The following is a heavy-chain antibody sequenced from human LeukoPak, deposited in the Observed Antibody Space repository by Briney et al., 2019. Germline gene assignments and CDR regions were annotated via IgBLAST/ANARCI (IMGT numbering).Heavy chain of an antibody. J-gene: IGHJ6*02. CDR3: ARGPDIVVVPAAPPDYYYGMDV. D-gene: IGHD2-2*01. Sequence: SETLSLTCAVYGASFSGYYWSWIRQPPGKGLEWIGEINHSGSTNYNPSLKSRVTISVDTSKNQFSLNLSSVTAADTAVYYCARGPDIVVVPAAPPDYYYGMDVWGQGTTVTVSS. V-gene: IGHV4-34*01. CDR2: INHSGST. CDR1: GASFSGYY.